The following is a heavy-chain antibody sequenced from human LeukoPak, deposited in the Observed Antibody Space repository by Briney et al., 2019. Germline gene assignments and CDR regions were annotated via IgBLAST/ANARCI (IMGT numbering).Heavy chain of an antibody. CDR3: ARGSYDSRRRNDAFDI. Sequence: SETLSLTCTVSGGSISSYYWSWIRQPPGKGLEWIGYIYYSGSTNYNSSLKSRVTILVDMSKNQFSLKLSSVTAADTAVYYCARGSYDSRRRNDAFDIWGQGTMVTVSS. V-gene: IGHV4-59*01. D-gene: IGHD3-22*01. CDR1: GGSISSYY. J-gene: IGHJ3*02. CDR2: IYYSGST.